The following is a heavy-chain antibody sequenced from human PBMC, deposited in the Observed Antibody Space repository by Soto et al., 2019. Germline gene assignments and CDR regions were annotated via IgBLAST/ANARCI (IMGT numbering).Heavy chain of an antibody. Sequence: EVQLLESGGGLVQPGGSLRLSCAASGFTFSSYAMSWVRQAPGKGLEWVSSISGSGGSTYYADSVKGRFTISRDISKNTLYLQMNSLRAEDPAVDYCGAGGGDYYYYMDVWGKGTTVTVSS. V-gene: IGHV3-23*01. D-gene: IGHD3-16*01. CDR3: GAGGGDYYYYMDV. CDR2: ISGSGGST. J-gene: IGHJ6*03. CDR1: GFTFSSYA.